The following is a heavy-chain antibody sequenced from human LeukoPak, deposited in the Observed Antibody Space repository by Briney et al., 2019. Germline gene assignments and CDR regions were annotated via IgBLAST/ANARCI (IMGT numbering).Heavy chain of an antibody. Sequence: GGSLRLSCAASGFTFDDYAMHWVRQAPGKGLEWVSGISWNSGSIGYADSVKGRFTISRDNAKNSLYLQMNSLRAEDAAVYYCAELGITMIGGVWGKGTTVTISS. V-gene: IGHV3-9*01. CDR3: AELGITMIGGV. CDR2: ISWNSGSI. CDR1: GFTFDDYA. D-gene: IGHD3-10*02. J-gene: IGHJ6*04.